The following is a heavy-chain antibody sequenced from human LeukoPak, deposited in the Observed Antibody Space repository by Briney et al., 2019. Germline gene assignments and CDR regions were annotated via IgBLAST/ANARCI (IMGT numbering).Heavy chain of an antibody. CDR1: AGSIISHY. V-gene: IGHV4-59*11. CDR2: IYYSGST. J-gene: IGHJ4*02. Sequence: SETLSLTCTVAAGSIISHYWSWLRHPPGKGLGWIGYIYYSGSTNYNPSLKSRVTISVDTSKNHFSLKLSSVTAADTAVYYCARDVGYYFDYWGQGTLVTVSS. CDR3: ARDVGYYFDY.